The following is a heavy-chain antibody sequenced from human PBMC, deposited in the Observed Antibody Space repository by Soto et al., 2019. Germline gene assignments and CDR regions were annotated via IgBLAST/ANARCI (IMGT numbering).Heavy chain of an antibody. V-gene: IGHV1-18*01. CDR2: ISAHNGNT. D-gene: IGHD1-1*01. J-gene: IGHJ4*02. Sequence: QVHLVQSGAEVKKPGASVKVSCQGSGYAFTTYGITWVRQAPGQGLEWMGWISAHNGNTNSAQKLQGRVTVTRDTSTSTAYMELRGLRYDDTAVYYCARGRYGDYWGQGALVTVSS. CDR3: ARGRYGDY. CDR1: GYAFTTYG.